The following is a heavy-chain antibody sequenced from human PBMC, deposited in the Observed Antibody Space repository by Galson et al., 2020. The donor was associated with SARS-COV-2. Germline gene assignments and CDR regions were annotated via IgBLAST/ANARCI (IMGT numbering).Heavy chain of an antibody. J-gene: IGHJ5*02. CDR1: GGSIISNHW. CDR3: AGEPYDYEILTGYYKGWLDP. Sequence: SETLSLTCAVSGGSIISNHWWSWVRQPPGKGLEWIGEIYHSGRTNYNPSLKSRVTISVDKSKNHFSLTLNSLTPADTALYFCAGEPYDYEILTGYYKGWLDPWGQGTLVTVSS. V-gene: IGHV4-4*02. CDR2: IYHSGRT. D-gene: IGHD3-9*01.